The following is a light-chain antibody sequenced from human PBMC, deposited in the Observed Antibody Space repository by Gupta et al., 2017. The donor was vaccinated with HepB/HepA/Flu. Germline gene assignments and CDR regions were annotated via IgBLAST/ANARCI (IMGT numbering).Light chain of an antibody. CDR3: SSYTRSSTWV. CDR2: EVS. J-gene: IGLJ2*01. Sequence: QSALTQPPSVSGSPGQSVTISCSGTSSDVGTYNRVSWYQQPPGTAPKLIIYEVSNRPSGVPDRFSGSKSGNTASLTISGLQAEDEADYYCSSYTRSSTWVFGGGTKLTVL. V-gene: IGLV2-18*02. CDR1: SSDVGTYNR.